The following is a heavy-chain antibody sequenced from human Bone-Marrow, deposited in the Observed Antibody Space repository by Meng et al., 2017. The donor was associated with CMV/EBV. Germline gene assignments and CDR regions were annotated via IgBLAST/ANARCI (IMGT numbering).Heavy chain of an antibody. CDR2: INHSGST. CDR3: ATLYQLRYGY. J-gene: IGHJ4*02. Sequence: SEPLSLTCAVYGGSFSGYYWSWIRQPPGKGLEWIGEINHSGSTNYNPSLKSRVTISVDTSKNQFSLKLSSVTAADTAVYYCATLYQLRYGYGGQGTLVTVSS. D-gene: IGHD2-2*01. CDR1: GGSFSGYY. V-gene: IGHV4-34*01.